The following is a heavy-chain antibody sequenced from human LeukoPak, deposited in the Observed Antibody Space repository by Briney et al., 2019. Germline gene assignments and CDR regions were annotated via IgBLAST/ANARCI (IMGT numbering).Heavy chain of an antibody. J-gene: IGHJ4*02. V-gene: IGHV3-30-3*01. D-gene: IGHD3-22*01. CDR3: ATEGSVNYYYDISGYYNH. CDR1: GFTFSSYA. CDR2: ISYDGNNK. Sequence: GRSLRLSCAVSAASGFTFSSYAFHWVRQAPGKGLEWVAVISYDGNNKYYADSVRGRFTISRDNSKSTLFLQMNSLRVEDTAVYYCATEGSVNYYYDISGYYNHWGQGTLVTVSS.